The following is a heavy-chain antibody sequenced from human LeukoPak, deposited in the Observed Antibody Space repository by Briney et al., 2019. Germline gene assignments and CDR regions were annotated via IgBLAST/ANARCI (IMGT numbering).Heavy chain of an antibody. CDR3: HSAHYYYGMDV. Sequence: GASVKVSCKASGYTFTGYYMHWVRQAPGQGLEWMGWINPNSGGTNCAQKFQGRVTMTRDTSISTAYMELSRLRSDDTAVYYCHSAHYYYGMDVWGQGTTVTVSS. CDR1: GYTFTGYY. D-gene: IGHD3-10*01. CDR2: INPNSGGT. V-gene: IGHV1-2*02. J-gene: IGHJ6*02.